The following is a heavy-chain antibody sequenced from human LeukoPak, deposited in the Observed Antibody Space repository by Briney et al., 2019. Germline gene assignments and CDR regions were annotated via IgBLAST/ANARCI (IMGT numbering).Heavy chain of an antibody. CDR1: GFTFSSYS. CDR2: ISPTSSTI. Sequence: PGGSLRLSCAASGFTFSSYSMNWVRQAPGKGLEWVSYISPTSSTIYYAESVKGRFTISRDNSKNTLYLQMNSLRAEDTAVYYCAKGLSPYGGNSPGDYWGQGTLVTVSS. J-gene: IGHJ4*02. V-gene: IGHV3-48*01. CDR3: AKGLSPYGGNSPGDY. D-gene: IGHD4-23*01.